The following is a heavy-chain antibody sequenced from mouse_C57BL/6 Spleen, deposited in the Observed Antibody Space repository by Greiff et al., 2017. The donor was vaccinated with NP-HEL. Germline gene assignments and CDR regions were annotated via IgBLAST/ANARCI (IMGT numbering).Heavy chain of an antibody. CDR1: GFNIKDYY. D-gene: IGHD4-1*01. CDR3: ARSPNWDLAY. CDR2: IDPEDGET. V-gene: IGHV14-2*01. Sequence: EVKLLESGAELVKPGASVKLSCTASGFNIKDYYMHWVKQRTEQGLEWIGRIDPEDGETQYAPKFPGKATITADTSSNTAYLQLSSLTSEDTAVYYCARSPNWDLAYWGQGTLVTVAA. J-gene: IGHJ3*01.